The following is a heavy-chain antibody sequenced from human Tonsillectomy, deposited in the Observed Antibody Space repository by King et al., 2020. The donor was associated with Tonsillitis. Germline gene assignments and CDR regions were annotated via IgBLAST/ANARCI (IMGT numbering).Heavy chain of an antibody. V-gene: IGHV2-70*01. D-gene: IGHD5-18*01. J-gene: IGHJ3*01. Sequence: TLKESGPALVKPTQTLTLTCTFSGFSFDTDGICVTWIRQPPGKALEWLALMNWNGEKPYSTSLKSRLTVSKDPSKNQVVLTMTNMDPVDTATYFCARNTPMVRGGFYVWGQGTMVTVSS. CDR3: ARNTPMVRGGFYV. CDR1: GFSFDTDGIC. CDR2: MNWNGEK.